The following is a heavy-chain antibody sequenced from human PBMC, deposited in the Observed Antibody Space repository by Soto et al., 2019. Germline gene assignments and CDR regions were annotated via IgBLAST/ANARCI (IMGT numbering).Heavy chain of an antibody. CDR2: ISGSGGST. Sequence: EVQLLESGGGLVQPGGSLRLSCAASGFTFSSYAMSWVRQAPGKGLEWVSAISGSGGSTYYADSVKGRFTISRDNSKNTLYLQMHSLRAEDTAVYYCAKGSAGNSGFDYWGQGTLVTVSS. J-gene: IGHJ4*02. CDR1: GFTFSSYA. CDR3: AKGSAGNSGFDY. V-gene: IGHV3-23*01. D-gene: IGHD7-27*01.